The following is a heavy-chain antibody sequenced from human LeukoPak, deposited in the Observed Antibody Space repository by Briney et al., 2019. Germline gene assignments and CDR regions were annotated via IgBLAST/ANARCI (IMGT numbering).Heavy chain of an antibody. Sequence: GGSLRLSCAASGFTFSSYAMSWVRQAPGKGLEWVAFIRFDGGNKYYADSVKGRFTISRDNSKNTLYLQMNSLRAEDTAVYYCAKAGVAITRPRSIAAAGRVDYWGQGTLVTVSS. CDR3: AKAGVAITRPRSIAAAGRVDY. CDR1: GFTFSSYA. J-gene: IGHJ4*02. V-gene: IGHV3-30*02. D-gene: IGHD6-13*01. CDR2: IRFDGGNK.